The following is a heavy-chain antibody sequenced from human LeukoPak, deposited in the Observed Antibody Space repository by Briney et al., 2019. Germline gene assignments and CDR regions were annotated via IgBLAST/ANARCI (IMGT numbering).Heavy chain of an antibody. Sequence: GGSLRLSCAASGFTFSSYAMSWVRQAPGKGLEWVAFIRYDGSNKYCADSVKGRFTISRDNSKNTLNLQMNSLRAEDTAVYYCAKDPTHYRVWDYYETIGLSYWGQGTLVTVSS. CDR3: AKDPTHYRVWDYYETIGLSY. CDR1: GFTFSSYA. D-gene: IGHD3-22*01. CDR2: IRYDGSNK. J-gene: IGHJ4*02. V-gene: IGHV3-30*02.